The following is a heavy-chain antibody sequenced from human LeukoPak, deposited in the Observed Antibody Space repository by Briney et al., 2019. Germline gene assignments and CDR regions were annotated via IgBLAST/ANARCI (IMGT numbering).Heavy chain of an antibody. CDR1: GFTFSSYE. V-gene: IGHV3-9*03. CDR2: ISWNSGSI. CDR3: AKDEFVTSDFTGAFDI. J-gene: IGHJ3*02. Sequence: PGGSLRLSXAASGFTFSSYEMNWVRQAPGKGLEWVSGISWNSGSIGYADSVKGRFTISRDNAKNSLYLQMNSLRAEDMALYYCAKDEFVTSDFTGAFDIWGQGTMVTVSS. D-gene: IGHD2-8*02.